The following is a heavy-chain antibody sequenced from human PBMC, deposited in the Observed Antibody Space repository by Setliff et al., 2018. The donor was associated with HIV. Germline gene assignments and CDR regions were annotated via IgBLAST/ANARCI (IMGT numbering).Heavy chain of an antibody. D-gene: IGHD3-10*01. Sequence: SETLSLTCTVSGGSISSGSYYWSWIRQPAGKGLEWIGRIYTSGSTNYNPSLESRITMSVDTSKNQFSLKLSSVTAADTAVYYCTRGEGSGSYHYWGQGTLVTVSS. CDR1: GGSISSGSYY. CDR3: TRGEGSGSYHY. V-gene: IGHV4-61*02. CDR2: IYTSGST. J-gene: IGHJ4*02.